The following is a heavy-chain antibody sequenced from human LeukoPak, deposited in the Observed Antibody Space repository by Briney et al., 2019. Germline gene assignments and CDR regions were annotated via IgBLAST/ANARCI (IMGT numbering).Heavy chain of an antibody. CDR3: ARFGYSGYDSPYFDY. Sequence: GESLQISCKASGYRFTTDYIGWVRQMPGKGLEWMGIIYPDDSETNYSPSFQGQVSMSVDKSISTAYLQWSSLKASDTAMYYCARFGYSGYDSPYFDYWGQGTLVTVSS. J-gene: IGHJ4*02. CDR2: IYPDDSET. CDR1: GYRFTTDY. V-gene: IGHV5-51*01. D-gene: IGHD5-12*01.